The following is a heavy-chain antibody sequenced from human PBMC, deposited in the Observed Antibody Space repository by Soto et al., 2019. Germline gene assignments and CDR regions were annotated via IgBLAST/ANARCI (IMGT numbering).Heavy chain of an antibody. J-gene: IGHJ4*02. CDR3: VKDSSYYHILTGYCFFDY. CDR2: ISSNGGST. D-gene: IGHD3-9*01. V-gene: IGHV3-64D*08. CDR1: GFTFSSYA. Sequence: GGSLRLSGSASGFTFSSYAMHWVRQAPGKGLEYVSAISSNGGSTYYADSVKGRFTISRDNSKNTLYLQMSSLRAEDTAVYYCVKDSSYYHILTGYCFFDYSGQGTLVTV.